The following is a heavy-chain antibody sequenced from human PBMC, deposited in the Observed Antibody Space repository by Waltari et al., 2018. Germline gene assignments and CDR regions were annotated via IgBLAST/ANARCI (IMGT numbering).Heavy chain of an antibody. CDR1: GYTFTSYD. CDR2: MNPNSGNT. J-gene: IGHJ4*02. V-gene: IGHV1-8*01. Sequence: QVQLVQSGAEVKKPGASVKVSCKASGYTFTSYDINWLRPATGQGLEWMGWMNPNSGNTGYAQKFQGRVTMTRNTSISTAYMELSSLRSEDTAVYYCARAWNYISGGVAGYWGQGTLVTVSS. D-gene: IGHD1-7*01. CDR3: ARAWNYISGGVAGY.